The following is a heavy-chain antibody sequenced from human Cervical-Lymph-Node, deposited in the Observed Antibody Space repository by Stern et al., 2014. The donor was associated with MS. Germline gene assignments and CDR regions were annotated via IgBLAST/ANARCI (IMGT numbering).Heavy chain of an antibody. V-gene: IGHV1-18*01. CDR3: AREMSYYYGMDV. Sequence: QVQLQQSGAEVKKPGASVKVSCKASGYFFTSYGISWVRQAPGQGLEWMGWISADNGDTNYAQNVQGRVTMTTDTSTNTAYMELRSLRSDDTAVYYCAREMSYYYGMDVWGQGTTVTVSS. J-gene: IGHJ6*02. CDR2: ISADNGDT. CDR1: GYFFTSYG.